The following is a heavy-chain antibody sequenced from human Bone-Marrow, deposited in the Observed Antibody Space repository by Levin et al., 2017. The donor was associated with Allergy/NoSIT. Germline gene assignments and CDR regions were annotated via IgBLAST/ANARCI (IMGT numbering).Heavy chain of an antibody. D-gene: IGHD3-22*01. Sequence: SETLSLTCTVSGGSISSGDYYWSWIRQPPGKGLEWIGYIYYSGSTYYNPSLKSRVTISVDTSKNQFSLKLSSVTAADTAVYYCAREAGYYDSSGYYSKTLDYWGQGTLVTVSS. J-gene: IGHJ4*02. CDR3: AREAGYYDSSGYYSKTLDY. CDR1: GGSISSGDYY. V-gene: IGHV4-30-4*01. CDR2: IYYSGST.